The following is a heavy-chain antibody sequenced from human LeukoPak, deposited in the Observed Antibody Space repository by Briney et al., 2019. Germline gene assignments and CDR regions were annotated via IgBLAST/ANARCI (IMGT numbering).Heavy chain of an antibody. V-gene: IGHV3-23*01. CDR2: ISSSGSNT. D-gene: IGHD2-21*02. J-gene: IGHJ4*02. CDR1: GFTLSSYA. CDR3: ARDHLVTQAFDY. Sequence: GGSLRLSCAASGFTLSSYALSWVRQAPGKGLEWVSSISSSGSNTFYADSVKGRFTISRGEPKNTLYLQMNSLRAEDTAVYYCARDHLVTQAFDYWGQGTLVTVSS.